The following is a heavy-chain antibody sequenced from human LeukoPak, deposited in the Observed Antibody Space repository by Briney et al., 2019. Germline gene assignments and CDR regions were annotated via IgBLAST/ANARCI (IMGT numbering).Heavy chain of an antibody. J-gene: IGHJ4*02. CDR1: GFTFTNYA. Sequence: GGSLRLSCAASGFTFTNYAMTWVRQAPGKGLEWVSSISAGGSTFSADSVKGRFTISRDNSKNTLYLRMSSLRAEDTAIYYCAKFSSGWYEDYWGQGTLVTVSS. CDR3: AKFSSGWYEDY. V-gene: IGHV3-23*01. D-gene: IGHD6-19*01. CDR2: ISAGGST.